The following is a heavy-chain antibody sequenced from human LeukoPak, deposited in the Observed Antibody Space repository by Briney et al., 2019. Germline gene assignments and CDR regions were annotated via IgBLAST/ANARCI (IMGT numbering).Heavy chain of an antibody. V-gene: IGHV3-23*01. CDR3: AKDSAFYYIDV. CDR2: ISGSGGST. CDR1: GFTFSSYA. J-gene: IGHJ6*03. Sequence: GGSLRLSCAASGFTFSSYAMSWVRQAPGKGLEWVSAISGSGGSTYYADSVKGRFTISRDNSKNTLYLQMNSLIGDDTAVYYCAKDSAFYYIDVWGKGTTVIISS. D-gene: IGHD3-10*01.